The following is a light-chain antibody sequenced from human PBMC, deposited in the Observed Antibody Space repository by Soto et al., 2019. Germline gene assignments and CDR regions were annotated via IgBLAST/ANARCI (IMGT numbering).Light chain of an antibody. J-gene: IGLJ2*01. CDR1: NSNIGSNT. Sequence: QSVLTQPPSASGTPGQRVIISCSGSNSNIGSNTANWYQQLPGTAPKLLIYTNNQRPSGVTDRFSGSKSGTSASLAISGLQSEDEAEYYCAAWDDGLNGVVFGGGTKLTVL. V-gene: IGLV1-44*01. CDR2: TNN. CDR3: AAWDDGLNGVV.